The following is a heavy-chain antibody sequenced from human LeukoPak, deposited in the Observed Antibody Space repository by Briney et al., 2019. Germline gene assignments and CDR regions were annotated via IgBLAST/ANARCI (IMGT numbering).Heavy chain of an antibody. CDR1: GFTFSSYE. CDR3: ARATYYDFWSGYYGALDY. Sequence: GGSLRLSCAASGFTFSSYEMNWVRQAPGKGLEWVSYISSSGSTIYYADSVKGRFTISRDNAKNSLYLQMNSLRAEDTAVYYRARATYYDFWSGYYGALDYWGQGTLVTVSS. V-gene: IGHV3-48*03. J-gene: IGHJ4*02. CDR2: ISSSGSTI. D-gene: IGHD3-3*01.